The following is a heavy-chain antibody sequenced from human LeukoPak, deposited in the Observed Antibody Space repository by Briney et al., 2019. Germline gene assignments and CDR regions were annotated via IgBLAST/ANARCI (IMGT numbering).Heavy chain of an antibody. J-gene: IGHJ4*02. Sequence: ASVKVSCKASGYTFTGHFIHWVRQAPGQGLEWMGRINPNSGATNATQKFQDRVNMTRDRSTSTAFMELSGLRSDDTAIYYCARIDSGWFGVSFWGQGTLVTVSS. CDR1: GYTFTGHF. CDR3: ARIDSGWFGVSF. D-gene: IGHD6-19*01. V-gene: IGHV1-2*06. CDR2: INPNSGAT.